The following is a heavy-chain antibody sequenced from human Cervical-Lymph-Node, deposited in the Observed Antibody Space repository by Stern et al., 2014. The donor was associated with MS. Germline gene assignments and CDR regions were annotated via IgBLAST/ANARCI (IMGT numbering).Heavy chain of an antibody. CDR1: GGSISSGGHF. D-gene: IGHD1-26*01. V-gene: IGHV4-31*03. J-gene: IGHJ5*02. CDR3: ASRWSGTYYGQNWFDP. CDR2: IYYSGCP. Sequence: QLQESGPGLVKPSQTLSLTCTVSGGSISSGGHFWIWIRQHPGKGLEWIGYIYYSGCPFYHPSLKRRVSISLATSKNQFSLKLSSVTAADTAVYYCASRWSGTYYGQNWFDPWGQGTLVTVSS.